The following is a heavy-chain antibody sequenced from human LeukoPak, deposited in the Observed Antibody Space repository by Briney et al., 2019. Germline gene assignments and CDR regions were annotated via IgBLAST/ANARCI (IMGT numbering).Heavy chain of an antibody. CDR3: ATLCCGSYYMDV. J-gene: IGHJ6*03. CDR2: IIPISGTT. V-gene: IGHV1-69*06. Sequence: ASVKVSCKASGGTLNSYVISWVRQGPGQGLEWMGGIIPISGTTNYAQKFQGRVTITADKSTSTAYMELRSLRSEDTAVYYCATLCCGSYYMDVWGKGSTVTVSS. CDR1: GGTLNSYV. D-gene: IGHD2-15*01.